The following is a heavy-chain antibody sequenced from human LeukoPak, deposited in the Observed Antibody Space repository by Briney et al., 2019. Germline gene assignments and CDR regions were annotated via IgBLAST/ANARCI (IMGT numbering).Heavy chain of an antibody. CDR3: ARVSGSGSRPYYYYYYMDV. CDR2: IYTSGST. D-gene: IGHD3-10*01. V-gene: IGHV4-4*07. CDR1: GYSISSGYY. J-gene: IGHJ6*03. Sequence: PSETLSLTCAVSGYSISSGYYWGWIRQPAGKGLEWIGRIYTSGSTNYNPSLKSRVTMSVDTSKNQFSLKLSSVTAADTAVYYCARVSGSGSRPYYYYYYMDVWGKGTTVTVSS.